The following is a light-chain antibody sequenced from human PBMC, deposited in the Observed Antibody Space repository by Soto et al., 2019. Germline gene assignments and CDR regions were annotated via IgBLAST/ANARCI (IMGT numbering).Light chain of an antibody. V-gene: IGKV3-15*01. Sequence: EIVLTQSPGTLSGSPGERATLSCRASQSVSRDLAWYQQKPGQAPRLLIYGASTRAPSIPARFSGSGSGTDFTLTISSLQSEDFAVYYCQQYDKWPTWTFGQGTKVDIK. J-gene: IGKJ1*01. CDR1: QSVSRD. CDR2: GAS. CDR3: QQYDKWPTWT.